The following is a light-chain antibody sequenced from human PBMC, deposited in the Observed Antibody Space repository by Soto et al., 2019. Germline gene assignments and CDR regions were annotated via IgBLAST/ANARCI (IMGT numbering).Light chain of an antibody. J-gene: IGLJ7*01. Sequence: SYELTQPPSVSVAPGKTARIACGGNNIGSKSVHWYQQKPGQAPVLVIYYDSDRPSGIPERFSGSNSGNTATLTISRVEVGDEADYYCQVWDSSSDSAVFGGGTQLTVL. CDR2: YDS. CDR1: NIGSKS. V-gene: IGLV3-21*04. CDR3: QVWDSSSDSAV.